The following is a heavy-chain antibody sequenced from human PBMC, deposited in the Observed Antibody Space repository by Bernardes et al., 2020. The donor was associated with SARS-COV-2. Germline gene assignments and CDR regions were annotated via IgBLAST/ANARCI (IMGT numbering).Heavy chain of an antibody. J-gene: IGHJ4*02. D-gene: IGHD6-13*01. V-gene: IGHV4-34*01. Sequence: SETMSLTCAVYGGSFSGYYWSWIRQPPDTGLEWIGEINHSGSTNYNPSLKSRVTISVDRSKNQFSLKLTSVTAADTAVYYCARGQGEQQLVYFDSWGQGTLVTVSS. CDR1: GGSFSGYY. CDR3: ARGQGEQQLVYFDS. CDR2: INHSGST.